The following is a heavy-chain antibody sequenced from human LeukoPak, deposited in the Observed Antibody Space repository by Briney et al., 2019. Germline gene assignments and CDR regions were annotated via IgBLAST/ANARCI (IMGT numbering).Heavy chain of an antibody. J-gene: IGHJ5*02. Sequence: SETLSLTCTVSGGSISDSDYYWSWIRQPPGKGLEWLGNIYYTGSASYNPSLKSRVTVSVDTSKNQFSLKLSSVTAADTAVYYCARSPAYYYGSGEINWFDPWGQGTLVTVSS. CDR2: IYYTGSA. CDR1: GGSISDSDYY. V-gene: IGHV4-31*03. D-gene: IGHD3-10*01. CDR3: ARSPAYYYGSGEINWFDP.